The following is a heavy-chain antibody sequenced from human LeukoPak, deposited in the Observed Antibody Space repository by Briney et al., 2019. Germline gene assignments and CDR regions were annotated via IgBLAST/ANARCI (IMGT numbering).Heavy chain of an antibody. J-gene: IGHJ5*02. Sequence: SETLSLTCTVSGGSISSYYWSWIRQPAGKGLEWIGRIYTSGSTNYNPSLKSRVTMSVDTSKNQFSLKLSSVTAADTAVYYCARDWTYYYGSGSKYNWFDPWGQGTLVTVSS. CDR2: IYTSGST. V-gene: IGHV4-4*07. CDR3: ARDWTYYYGSGSKYNWFDP. D-gene: IGHD3-10*01. CDR1: GGSISSYY.